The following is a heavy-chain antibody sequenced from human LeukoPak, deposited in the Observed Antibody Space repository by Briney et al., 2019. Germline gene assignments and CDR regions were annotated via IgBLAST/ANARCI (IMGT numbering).Heavy chain of an antibody. Sequence: PGRSLRLSCTSSGFAFREFAVSWFRQGPGKGSEWIGFIRSSIYGGTPKAAASVKGRFIFSRDDSKGVAYLRMNSLKTDDTAVYYCSREWGNGNDLRPDSWGQGTLVTVSS. V-gene: IGHV3-49*03. CDR2: IRSSIYGGTP. CDR1: GFAFREFA. CDR3: SREWGNGNDLRPDS. J-gene: IGHJ4*02. D-gene: IGHD1-1*01.